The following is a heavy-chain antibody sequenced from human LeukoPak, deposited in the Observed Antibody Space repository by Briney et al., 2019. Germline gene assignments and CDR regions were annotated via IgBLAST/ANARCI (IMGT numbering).Heavy chain of an antibody. V-gene: IGHV3-74*01. Sequence: GGSLRLSCAASGFTFSSHWMHWVRQAPGKGLVWVSRINSDGSSTSYADSVKGRFTISRDNAKNTLYLQMNSLRAEDTAVYYCARIYGRGAFDIWGQGTMVTVSS. CDR3: ARIYGRGAFDI. J-gene: IGHJ3*02. D-gene: IGHD5-12*01. CDR2: INSDGSST. CDR1: GFTFSSHW.